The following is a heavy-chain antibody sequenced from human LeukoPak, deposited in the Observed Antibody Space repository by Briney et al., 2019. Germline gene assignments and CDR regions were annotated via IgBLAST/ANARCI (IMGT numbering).Heavy chain of an antibody. CDR1: GGSISNHF. Sequence: SETLSLTCSVSGGSISNHFWSWIRQPPGTGPEWIGYVYYTGSTNYNPSLKSRVTISLDTSKSQFSLKLNSVTAADTAVYYCAREPSSGNDAFDIWGQGTMVTVSS. V-gene: IGHV4-59*11. CDR2: VYYTGST. J-gene: IGHJ3*02. D-gene: IGHD4-23*01. CDR3: AREPSSGNDAFDI.